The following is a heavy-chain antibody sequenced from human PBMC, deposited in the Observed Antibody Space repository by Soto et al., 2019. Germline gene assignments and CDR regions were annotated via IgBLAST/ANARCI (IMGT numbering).Heavy chain of an antibody. CDR3: STSGYDFTAFDY. D-gene: IGHD5-12*01. J-gene: IGHJ4*02. V-gene: IGHV3-48*02. CDR1: GFTFSSYS. Sequence: EVQLVESGGGLVQPGGSLRLSCAASGFTFSSYSMNWVRQAPGKGLEWVSYISSSSSTIYYADSVKGRFTISRDNAKKSLYLQMNSLRDEYTAVYYCSTSGYDFTAFDYWGQGTLVTVSS. CDR2: ISSSSSTI.